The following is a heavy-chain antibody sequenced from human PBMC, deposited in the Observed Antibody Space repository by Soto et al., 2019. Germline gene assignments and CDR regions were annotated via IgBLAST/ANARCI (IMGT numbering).Heavy chain of an antibody. CDR2: IYYSGST. CDR1: GGSISSGDYY. J-gene: IGHJ4*02. V-gene: IGHV4-30-4*01. CDR3: ARSYGDYIDY. Sequence: SETLSLTFTVSGGSISSGDYYWSWIRQPPGKGLEWIGYIYYSGSTYYNPSLKSRVTISVDTSKNQFSLKLSSVTAADTAVYYCARSYGDYIDYWGQGTLATVSS. D-gene: IGHD4-17*01.